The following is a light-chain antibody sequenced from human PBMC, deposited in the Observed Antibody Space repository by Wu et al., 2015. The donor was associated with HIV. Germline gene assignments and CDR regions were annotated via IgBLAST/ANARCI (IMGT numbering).Light chain of an antibody. CDR2: AAS. J-gene: IGKJ2*01. CDR1: QNITNF. CDR3: QQFNSYRYT. Sequence: DIQMTQSPSSLSASIGDRVTITCRASQNITNFLSWYQQKPGKAPYLLIYAASSLQSGVPSRFSGSGSGTDFTLTISSLQPEDFATYYCQQFNSYRYTFGQGTKLEIK. V-gene: IGKV1-39*01.